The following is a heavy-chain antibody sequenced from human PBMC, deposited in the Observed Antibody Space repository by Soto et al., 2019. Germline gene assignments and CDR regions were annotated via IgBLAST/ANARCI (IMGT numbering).Heavy chain of an antibody. J-gene: IGHJ6*03. V-gene: IGHV5-51*03. CDR2: IYPGDSDT. CDR1: GYSFTSYW. D-gene: IGHD2-15*01. CDR3: VSGSGPDYYYYYMDV. Sequence: EVQLVQSGAEVKKPGESLKISCKGSGYSFTSYWIGWVRQMPGKGLEWMGIIYPGDSDTRYSPSFQGQVTISADKSISTAYLQWCSLKASDTAMYYCVSGSGPDYYYYYMDVWGKGTTVTVSS.